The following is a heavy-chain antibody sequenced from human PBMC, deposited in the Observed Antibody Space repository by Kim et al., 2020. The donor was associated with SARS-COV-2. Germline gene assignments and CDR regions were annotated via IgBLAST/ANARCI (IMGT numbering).Heavy chain of an antibody. V-gene: IGHV4-59*08. CDR1: GGSISSYY. J-gene: IGHJ4*02. D-gene: IGHD3-22*01. CDR2: IYYSGST. Sequence: SETLSLTCTVSGGSISSYYWSWIRQPPRKGLEWIGYIYYSGSTNYNPTPKSRVTITVDTSKNQIPLNLRSVTAAATAASYCARIDSRLGFDYWGQGALVT. CDR3: ARIDSRLGFDY.